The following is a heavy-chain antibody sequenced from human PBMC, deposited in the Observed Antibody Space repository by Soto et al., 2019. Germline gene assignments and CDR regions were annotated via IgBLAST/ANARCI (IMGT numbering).Heavy chain of an antibody. J-gene: IGHJ6*02. CDR2: IIPIFGTA. CDR3: ARTSGWTHPPSRRFYYGLDV. V-gene: IGHV1-69*13. Sequence: AVKLCCEASVGTFSGSAMSWGRQAPGQGLEGMGGIIPIFGTANYAQKFQGRVTITADESTSTAYMELSSLRSEDTAVYYFARTSGWTHPPSRRFYYGLDVRG. D-gene: IGHD3-10*01. CDR1: VGTFSGSA.